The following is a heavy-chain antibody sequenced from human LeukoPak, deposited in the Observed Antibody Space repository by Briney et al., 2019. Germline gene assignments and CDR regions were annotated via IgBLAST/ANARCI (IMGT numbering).Heavy chain of an antibody. Sequence: ASVKVSCKASGYTFTSYDINWVRQATGQGLEWMGWMNPNSGNTGYAQKFQGRVTITRNTSISTAYMELGSLRSEDTAVYYCARYNSGWSNFDYWGQGTLVTVSS. CDR1: GYTFTSYD. V-gene: IGHV1-8*03. CDR2: MNPNSGNT. CDR3: ARYNSGWSNFDY. J-gene: IGHJ4*02. D-gene: IGHD6-19*01.